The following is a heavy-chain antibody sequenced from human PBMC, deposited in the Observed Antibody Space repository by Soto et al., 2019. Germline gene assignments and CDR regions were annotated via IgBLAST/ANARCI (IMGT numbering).Heavy chain of an antibody. V-gene: IGHV3-23*01. D-gene: IGHD3-3*01. J-gene: IGHJ4*02. Sequence: EVQLLESGGGLVQPGGSLRLSCVASGLTLSSFATNWVRQVPGKGLEWVSVIKAGDTSTIYADSVKGRFTLSRDNSKNTVYLQMSSLRGEDTAVYYCALPAEGVVHRFDYWGQGTLVSVSS. CDR3: ALPAEGVVHRFDY. CDR1: GLTLSSFA. CDR2: IKAGDTST.